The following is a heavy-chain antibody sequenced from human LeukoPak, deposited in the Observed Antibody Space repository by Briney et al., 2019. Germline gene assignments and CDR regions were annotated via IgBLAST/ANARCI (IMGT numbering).Heavy chain of an antibody. J-gene: IGHJ6*02. V-gene: IGHV3-23*01. CDR3: AKASAVRGYYYYGMDV. CDR2: ISDSGGIT. Sequence: GGSLRLSRAASGFTFSSYWMSWVRQAPVKGLEWVSGISDSGGITYYADSVKGRFTISRDNSKNTMYLQMNSLRVEDTAVYYCAKASAVRGYYYYGMDVWGQGTTVTVSS. CDR1: GFTFSSYW. D-gene: IGHD3-10*02.